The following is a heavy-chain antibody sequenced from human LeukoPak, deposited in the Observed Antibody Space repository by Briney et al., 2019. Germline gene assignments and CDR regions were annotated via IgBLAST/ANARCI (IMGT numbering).Heavy chain of an antibody. CDR2: ISSSSSYI. V-gene: IGHV3-21*01. J-gene: IGHJ4*02. Sequence: GGSLRLSCAASGFTFSSYSMNWVRQAPGKGLEWVSSISSSSSYIYYADSVKGRFTISRDNAKNSLYLQMSSLRAEDTAVYYCARDFSGVGRLFSYWGQGTLVTVSS. CDR1: GFTFSSYS. D-gene: IGHD1-26*01. CDR3: ARDFSGVGRLFSY.